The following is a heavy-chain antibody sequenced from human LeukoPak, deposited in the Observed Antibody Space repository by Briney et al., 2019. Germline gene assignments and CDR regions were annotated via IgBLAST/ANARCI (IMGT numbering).Heavy chain of an antibody. V-gene: IGHV3-48*01. CDR1: GFTFSSYI. J-gene: IGHJ4*02. CDR3: ATSGSYACFDY. D-gene: IGHD1-26*01. Sequence: PGGSLRLSCAASGFTFSSYIMNWVRQAPGKGLEWVSYISSSSSTIYYADSVKGRFTISRDNAKNSLYLQMNSLRAEDTAVYYCATSGSYACFDYWGQGTLVTVSS. CDR2: ISSSSSTI.